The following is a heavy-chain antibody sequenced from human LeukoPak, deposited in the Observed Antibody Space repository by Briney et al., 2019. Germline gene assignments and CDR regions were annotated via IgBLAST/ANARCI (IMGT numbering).Heavy chain of an antibody. V-gene: IGHV3-53*01. D-gene: IGHD2-21*02. CDR1: GFTVSSNY. J-gene: IGHJ4*02. CDR3: ARGSRCDDCERDY. CDR2: IYDGGNT. Sequence: RGGSLRLSCAASGFTVSSNYMSWVRQAPGKGLEWVSVIYDGGNTYHADSVKGRFTISRDNSKNTLCLQMNSLRAEDTAVYYCARGSRCDDCERDYWGQGKLVTVSS.